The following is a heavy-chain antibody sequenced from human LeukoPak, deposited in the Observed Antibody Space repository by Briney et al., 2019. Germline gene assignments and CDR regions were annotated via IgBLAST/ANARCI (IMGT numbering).Heavy chain of an antibody. CDR2: IGSDVRT. CDR3: AKDLLGWSFDY. J-gene: IGHJ4*02. D-gene: IGHD2-15*01. V-gene: IGHV3-23*01. Sequence: GGSLRLSCAASGFTFSSYGMHWVRQAPGKGLEWVSGIGSDVRTHYANSVKGRFTISRDNSKNTMYLQMNFLRAEDTAVYYCAKDLLGWSFDYWGQGTLVTVSS. CDR1: GFTFSSYG.